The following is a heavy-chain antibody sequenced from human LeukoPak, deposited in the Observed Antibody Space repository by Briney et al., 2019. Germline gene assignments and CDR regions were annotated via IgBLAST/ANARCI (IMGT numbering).Heavy chain of an antibody. CDR3: ASESPYYYDSSGQLDY. D-gene: IGHD3-22*01. Sequence: SVKVSCKASGGTFSSYAISWVRQAPGQGLEWMGRIIPILGIANYAQKFQGRVTITADKSTSTAYMELSSLRSEDTAVYYCASESPYYYDSSGQLDYWGQGTLVTVSS. CDR1: GGTFSSYA. J-gene: IGHJ4*02. V-gene: IGHV1-69*04. CDR2: IIPILGIA.